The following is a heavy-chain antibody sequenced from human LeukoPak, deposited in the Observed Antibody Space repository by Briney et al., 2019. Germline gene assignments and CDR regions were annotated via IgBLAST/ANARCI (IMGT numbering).Heavy chain of an antibody. Sequence: ASVKVSCKASGYTFTGYYMHWVRQAPGQGLEWMAWINPNSGGTYYAQNFHDRITMTRDTSISSAYMELSRLRSDDTAIYYCARANALYCSSTSCLFDYWGQGTLVTVSS. J-gene: IGHJ4*02. D-gene: IGHD2-2*01. CDR2: INPNSGGT. CDR3: ARANALYCSSTSCLFDY. CDR1: GYTFTGYY. V-gene: IGHV1-2*02.